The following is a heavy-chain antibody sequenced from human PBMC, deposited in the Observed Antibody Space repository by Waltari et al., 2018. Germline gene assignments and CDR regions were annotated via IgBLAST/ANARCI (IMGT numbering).Heavy chain of an antibody. CDR3: ARGNYDFWSGYVAYYYYYYMDV. CDR2: INHSGST. J-gene: IGHJ6*03. CDR1: GGSFSGYY. Sequence: QVQLQQWGAGLLKPSETLSLTCAVYGGSFSGYYWSWIRQPPGKGLEWIGEINHSGSTNYNPSLKSRVTISVDTSKNQFSLKLSSVTAADTAVYYCARGNYDFWSGYVAYYYYYYMDVWGKGTTVTVSS. V-gene: IGHV4-34*01. D-gene: IGHD3-3*01.